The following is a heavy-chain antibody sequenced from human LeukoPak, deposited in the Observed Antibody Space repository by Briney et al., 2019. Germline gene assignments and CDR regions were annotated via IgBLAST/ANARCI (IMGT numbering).Heavy chain of an antibody. J-gene: IGHJ4*02. CDR1: GFTFSSYS. Sequence: GGSLRLSCAASGFTFSSYSMNWVRQASGKGLEWVSSISSSSSYIYYADSVKGRFTISRDNAKNSLYLQMNSLRAEDTAVYYCARRKELTSYFDYWGQGTLVTVSS. CDR3: ARRKELTSYFDY. V-gene: IGHV3-21*01. CDR2: ISSSSSYI. D-gene: IGHD1-20*01.